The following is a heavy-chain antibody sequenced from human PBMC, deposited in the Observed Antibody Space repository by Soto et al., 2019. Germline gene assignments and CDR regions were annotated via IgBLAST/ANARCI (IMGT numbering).Heavy chain of an antibody. CDR1: VGSISSGDYY. J-gene: IGHJ4*02. CDR3: ARAPLCSGGSCYVFDY. V-gene: IGHV4-30-4*01. Sequence: SETLSLTCTVSVGSISSGDYYWSWLRQPPEKGLEWIGYIYYSGSTYYNPSLKSRVTISVDTSKNQFSLKLSSVTAADTAVYYCARAPLCSGGSCYVFDYWGQGTLVTVSS. D-gene: IGHD2-15*01. CDR2: IYYSGST.